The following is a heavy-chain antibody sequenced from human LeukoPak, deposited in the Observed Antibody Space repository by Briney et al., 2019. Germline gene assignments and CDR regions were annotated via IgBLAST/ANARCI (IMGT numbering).Heavy chain of an antibody. Sequence: GGSLRLSCAASGFTFSSYSTNWVRQAPGKGLEWVSSISSSSSYIYYADSVKGRFTISRDNAKNSLYLQTNSLRAEDTAVYYCARAPITMIVVVIHFDYWGQGTLVTVSS. CDR2: ISSSSSYI. J-gene: IGHJ4*02. CDR3: ARAPITMIVVVIHFDY. V-gene: IGHV3-21*01. D-gene: IGHD3-22*01. CDR1: GFTFSSYS.